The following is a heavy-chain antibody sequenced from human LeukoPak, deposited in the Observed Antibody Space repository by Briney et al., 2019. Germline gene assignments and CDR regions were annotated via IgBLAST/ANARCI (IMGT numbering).Heavy chain of an antibody. Sequence: KPSETLSLTCTVSGVSISSYHWSWIRQSAGKGLEWIGRIYIDGNSNYNPSLKSRVTMSVDTSKNQFSLKLSSVTAADTAVYYCARVSFTGFLERTYYYYYYMDVWGKGTTVTVSS. D-gene: IGHD3-3*01. CDR2: IYIDGNS. CDR1: GVSISSYH. J-gene: IGHJ6*03. CDR3: ARVSFTGFLERTYYYYYYMDV. V-gene: IGHV4-4*07.